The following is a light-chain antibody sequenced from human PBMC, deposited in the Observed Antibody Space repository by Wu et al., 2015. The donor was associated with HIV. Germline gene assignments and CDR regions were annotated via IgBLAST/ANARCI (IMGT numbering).Light chain of an antibody. CDR1: QTISSY. CDR2: AVS. CDR3: QQSYSAPPT. Sequence: DIQMTQSPSSLSASVGETVSTSCRASQTISSYLNWYQHKPGKAPELLIYAVSNLQSGVPSRFNGSGSGTDFTLTISSLQPEDFATYFCQQSYSAPPTFGQGTTVEVK. V-gene: IGKV1-39*01. J-gene: IGKJ1*01.